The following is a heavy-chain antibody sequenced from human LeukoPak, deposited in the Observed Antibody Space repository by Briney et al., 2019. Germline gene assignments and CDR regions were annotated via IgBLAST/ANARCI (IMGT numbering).Heavy chain of an antibody. Sequence: PGGSLRLSCAASGFTFSSYAMSWVRQAPGKGLEWVSAISGSGGSTYYADSVKGRFTISRDNSKNTLYLQMNSLRAEDTAVYCCAKGRARYCSSTSCSYFDYWGQGTLVTVSS. V-gene: IGHV3-23*01. CDR1: GFTFSSYA. CDR2: ISGSGGST. CDR3: AKGRARYCSSTSCSYFDY. D-gene: IGHD2-2*01. J-gene: IGHJ4*02.